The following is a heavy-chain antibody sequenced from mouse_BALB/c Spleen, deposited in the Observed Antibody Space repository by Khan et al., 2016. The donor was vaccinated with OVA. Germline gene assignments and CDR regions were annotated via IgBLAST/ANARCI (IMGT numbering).Heavy chain of an antibody. CDR1: GYTFTNYW. J-gene: IGHJ2*01. CDR2: IFPGNSDT. V-gene: IGHV1-5*01. D-gene: IGHD2-1*01. CDR3: ARNGFGNYEIWDY. Sequence: VQLQQSGTVLARPGASVKMSCKASGYTFTNYWMHWVKQRPGQGLEWIGTIFPGNSDTNYNQKFTGKAKLTAVTSTSTAYRELSSLTNEDSAVYYCARNGFGNYEIWDYGGQGTTLTVSS.